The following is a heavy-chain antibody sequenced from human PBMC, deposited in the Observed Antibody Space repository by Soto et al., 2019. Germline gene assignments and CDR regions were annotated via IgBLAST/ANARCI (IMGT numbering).Heavy chain of an antibody. V-gene: IGHV1-69*06. Sequence: SVKVSCKASGGTFSSLDINWVRQAPGQGLEWMGGIIPITETTNYAQIFQGRVSIVADISTSTAYMELSRLRSEDTAVYYCARALLSHSYDSGGYDSYFHAMDVWGQGTPVTVSS. CDR2: IIPITETT. CDR1: GGTFSSLD. D-gene: IGHD3-22*01. CDR3: ARALLSHSYDSGGYDSYFHAMDV. J-gene: IGHJ6*02.